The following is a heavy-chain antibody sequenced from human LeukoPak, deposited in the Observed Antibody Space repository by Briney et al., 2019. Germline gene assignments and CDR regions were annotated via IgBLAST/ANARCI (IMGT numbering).Heavy chain of an antibody. CDR3: ARIHSLYYYDSSGYGAFDI. J-gene: IGHJ3*02. D-gene: IGHD3-22*01. CDR2: IWNDGSNK. CDR1: GFTFSNYG. V-gene: IGHV3-33*08. Sequence: PGRSLRLSCAASGFTFSNYGMHWVRQAPGKGLEWVAVIWNDGSNKYYADSVKGRFTISRDNSKNTLYLQMNSLRAEDTAVYYCARIHSLYYYDSSGYGAFDIWGQGTMVTVSS.